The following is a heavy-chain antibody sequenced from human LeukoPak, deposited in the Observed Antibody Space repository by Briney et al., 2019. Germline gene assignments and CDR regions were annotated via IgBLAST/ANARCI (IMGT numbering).Heavy chain of an antibody. Sequence: GSLRLSCVASGFTFTNYEMHWVRQAPGKGLECLAYSTNSGRSISYVDSVKGRFTISRDNAENSLFLQMNSLRAEDTAIYYCVRSPASRCTPWGYYYYYMDVWGKGTAVTVSS. CDR3: VRSPASRCTPWGYYYYYMDV. CDR1: GFTFTNYE. CDR2: STNSGRSI. V-gene: IGHV3-48*03. J-gene: IGHJ6*03. D-gene: IGHD3-16*01.